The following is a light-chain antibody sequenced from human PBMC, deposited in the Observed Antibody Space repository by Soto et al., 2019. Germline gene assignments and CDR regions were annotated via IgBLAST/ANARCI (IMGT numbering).Light chain of an antibody. CDR1: SSDVGGYNY. CDR3: CSYAGTYTFVV. CDR2: DVT. J-gene: IGLJ3*02. V-gene: IGLV2-11*01. Sequence: QSVLTQPPSVSGSPGQSVTISCTGTSSDVGGYNYVSWYQRHPGKAPKLMIYDVTKRPSGVPDRFSGSKSGTTASLTISGPQAEDEADYYCCSYAGTYTFVVFGGGTKLTVL.